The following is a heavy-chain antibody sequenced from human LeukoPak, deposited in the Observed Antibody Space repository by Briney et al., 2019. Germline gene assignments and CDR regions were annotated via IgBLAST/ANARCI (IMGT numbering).Heavy chain of an antibody. V-gene: IGHV4-39*01. CDR2: IYYSGSI. J-gene: IGHJ6*03. Sequence: SQSLSLTCSVSGGSISRSSYYWGWIRQPPGKGLEWIGRIYYSGSIYHNPCLKSRVTISVGTSKNQYSLKLNSVTAADTAVYYCARAIEDIVVVVTTTDYYCYMDVWGKGTTVTVSS. CDR3: ARAIEDIVVVVTTTDYYCYMDV. CDR1: GGSISRSSYY. D-gene: IGHD2-15*01.